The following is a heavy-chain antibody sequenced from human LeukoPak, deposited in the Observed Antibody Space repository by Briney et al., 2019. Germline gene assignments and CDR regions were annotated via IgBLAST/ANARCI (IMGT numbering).Heavy chain of an antibody. D-gene: IGHD3-22*01. J-gene: IGHJ4*02. Sequence: SVKVSCKTSGFTFISSAVQWVRQARGQRLDLIGWIVVGSGNTNYAQKFQERVTITRDMSTSTAYMELSSLRSEDTAVYYCAADPSYSSGYRYYFDYWGQGTLVTVSS. CDR1: GFTFISSA. CDR2: IVVGSGNT. V-gene: IGHV1-58*01. CDR3: AADPSYSSGYRYYFDY.